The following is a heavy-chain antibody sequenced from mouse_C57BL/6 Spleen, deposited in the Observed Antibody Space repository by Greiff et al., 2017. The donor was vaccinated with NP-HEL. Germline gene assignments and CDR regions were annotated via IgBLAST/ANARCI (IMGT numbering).Heavy chain of an antibody. Sequence: QVQLQQSGPELVKPGASVKISCKASGYAFSSSWMNWVQQRPGKGLEWIGRIYPGDGDTNYNGKFKGKATLTADKSSSTAYMQRSSLTSEDSAVYFCARSGVLRYPYAMDYWGQGTSVTVSS. D-gene: IGHD1-1*01. J-gene: IGHJ4*01. CDR2: IYPGDGDT. CDR3: ARSGVLRYPYAMDY. CDR1: GYAFSSSW. V-gene: IGHV1-82*01.